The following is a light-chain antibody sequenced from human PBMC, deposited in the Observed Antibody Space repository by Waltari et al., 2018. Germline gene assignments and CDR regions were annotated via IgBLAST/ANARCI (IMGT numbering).Light chain of an antibody. V-gene: IGLV1-47*01. CDR2: RNS. Sequence: QSVLAQPPSASGTPGQRVIISCSGSRSTIYYSFVYWYQQFPGPAPKVPIQRNSQRPSGVPDRFSGSKSGTSASLAISGLRPEDEADYYCAAWDGTLSAVAFGGGTKLTVL. J-gene: IGLJ2*01. CDR3: AAWDGTLSAVA. CDR1: RSTIYYSF.